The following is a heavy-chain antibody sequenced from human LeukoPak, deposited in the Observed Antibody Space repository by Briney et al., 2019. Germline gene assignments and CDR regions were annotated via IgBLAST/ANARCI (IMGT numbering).Heavy chain of an antibody. CDR1: GYSISSGYY. J-gene: IGHJ4*02. CDR3: ARGKIRGSHIDY. Sequence: WETLSLTCTVSGYSISSGYYWGWIRQPPGKGLEWIGSFYDSGNTYYNPSLKSRVTISADTSKNQFSLKVRSVTAADTAVYFCARGKIRGSHIDYWGQGTLVTVSS. D-gene: IGHD1-26*01. CDR2: FYDSGNT. V-gene: IGHV4-38-2*02.